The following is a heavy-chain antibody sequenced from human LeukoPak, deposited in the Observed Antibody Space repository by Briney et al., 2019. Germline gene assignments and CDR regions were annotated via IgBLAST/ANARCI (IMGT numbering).Heavy chain of an antibody. J-gene: IGHJ3*02. D-gene: IGHD6-13*01. CDR1: GFTFSSYS. V-gene: IGHV3-48*01. CDR3: ATTLKMRRHDDSSWDGDAFDI. Sequence: PGGSLRLSCAASGFTFSSYSMNWVRQAPGKGLEWVSYISSSGNTIDYADSVKGRFTISRDNSKNTLYLQMNSLRAEDTAVYYCATTLKMRRHDDSSWDGDAFDIWGQGTMVTVSS. CDR2: ISSSGNTI.